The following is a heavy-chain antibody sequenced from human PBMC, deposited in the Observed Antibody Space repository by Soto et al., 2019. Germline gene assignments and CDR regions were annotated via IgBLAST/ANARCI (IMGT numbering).Heavy chain of an antibody. Sequence: GGSLRLSWSAFGFTFSSYAMHWVRQAPGKGLEYVSAISSNGGSTYYADSVKGRFTISRDNSKNTLYLQMSSLRAEDTAVYYCVKDRCSSTSCYAGSSDPWGQGTLVTVSS. D-gene: IGHD2-2*01. CDR2: ISSNGGST. CDR3: VKDRCSSTSCYAGSSDP. CDR1: GFTFSSYA. V-gene: IGHV3-64D*08. J-gene: IGHJ5*02.